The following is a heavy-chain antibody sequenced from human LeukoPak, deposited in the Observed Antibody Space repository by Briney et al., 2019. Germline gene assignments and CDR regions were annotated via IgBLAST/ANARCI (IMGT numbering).Heavy chain of an antibody. D-gene: IGHD6-19*01. Sequence: SETLSLTCTVSGGSISSGGYYWNWIRQHPGKGLEWIGYIYYSGSTYYNPSLKGRVTISVDTSKNQFSLKLSSVTAADTAVYYCARGYSSGWSWDYWGQGTLVTVSS. CDR1: GGSISSGGYY. J-gene: IGHJ4*02. CDR2: IYYSGST. CDR3: ARGYSSGWSWDY. V-gene: IGHV4-31*03.